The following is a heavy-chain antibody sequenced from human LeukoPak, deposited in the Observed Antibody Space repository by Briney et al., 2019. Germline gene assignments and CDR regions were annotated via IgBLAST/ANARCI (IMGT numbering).Heavy chain of an antibody. Sequence: GGSLRLSCAASGFTFSDYYMSWIRQAPGRGLEWVSYISCRGSTIFYADSVKGRFTISRDNAKNSLYLQMNSLRAEDTAVYYCARDQNGYNPTEPYYFDYWGQGTLVTVSS. CDR2: ISCRGSTI. CDR1: GFTFSDYY. CDR3: ARDQNGYNPTEPYYFDY. V-gene: IGHV3-11*01. D-gene: IGHD5-24*01. J-gene: IGHJ4*02.